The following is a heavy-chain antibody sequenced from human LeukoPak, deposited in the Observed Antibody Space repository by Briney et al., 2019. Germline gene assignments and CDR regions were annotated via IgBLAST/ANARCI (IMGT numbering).Heavy chain of an antibody. J-gene: IGHJ6*03. Sequence: SETLSLTCTVSGGSISSTDYSCAWIRQPPGKGLEWIGSIYYSGSTNYNPSLKSRVTISVDTSKNQFSLKLSSVTAADTAVYYCARGHGYSYGSYYYYYYMDVWGKGTTVTVSS. CDR1: GGSISSTDYS. CDR3: ARGHGYSYGSYYYYYYMDV. CDR2: IYYSGST. D-gene: IGHD5-18*01. V-gene: IGHV4-39*07.